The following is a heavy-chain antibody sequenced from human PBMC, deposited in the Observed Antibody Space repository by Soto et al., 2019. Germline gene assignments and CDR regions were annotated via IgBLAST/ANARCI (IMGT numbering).Heavy chain of an antibody. CDR1: GGSFSGYY. V-gene: IGHV4-34*01. CDR3: ANGYTHDY. J-gene: IGHJ4*02. CDR2: INNSGST. D-gene: IGHD1-1*01. Sequence: QVQLQQWGAGLLKPSETLSLTCAVYGGSFSGYYWSWIRQPPGKGLEWIGEINNSGSTNYNPSLKSRVTISVDTSKNQFSLKLSSVTAADTAVYYCANGYTHDYWGQGTLVTVSS.